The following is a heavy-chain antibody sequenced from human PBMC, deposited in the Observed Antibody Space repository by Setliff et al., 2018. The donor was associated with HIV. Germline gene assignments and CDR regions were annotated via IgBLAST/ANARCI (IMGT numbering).Heavy chain of an antibody. CDR1: GGSFSGYY. Sequence: PSETLSLTCAVYGGSFSGYYWSWIRQPPGKGLEWIGEINHSGSTNYNPSLKSRVTISVDTSKNQFSLKLSSVTAADTAVYYCARHDSRGPRSAFDLWGRGTMVTVSS. J-gene: IGHJ3*01. D-gene: IGHD3-16*01. CDR2: INHSGST. CDR3: ARHDSRGPRSAFDL. V-gene: IGHV4-34*01.